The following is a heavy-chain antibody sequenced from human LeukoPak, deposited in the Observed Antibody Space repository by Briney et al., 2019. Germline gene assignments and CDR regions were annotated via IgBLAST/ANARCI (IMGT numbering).Heavy chain of an antibody. J-gene: IGHJ4*02. CDR3: AKDTSTYNVLTGYQDY. Sequence: GGSLRLSCAVSGFTFSRYGMHWVRQTPGKGLEWVALISYDGGNKDYVDSVKGRFTVSRDNSRNTLYLQMNSLRPEDTAVYYCAKDTSTYNVLTGYQDYWGQGTLVTVSS. CDR1: GFTFSRYG. CDR2: ISYDGGNK. V-gene: IGHV3-30*02. D-gene: IGHD3-9*01.